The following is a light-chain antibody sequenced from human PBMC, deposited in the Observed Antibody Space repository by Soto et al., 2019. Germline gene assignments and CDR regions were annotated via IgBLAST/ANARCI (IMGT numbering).Light chain of an antibody. CDR2: EVS. J-gene: IGLJ1*01. Sequence: QSVLTQPASVSGSPGQSITISCTGTNSDVGGYNYVSWYQQHPGKAPELMIYEVSHRPSGVSNRFSGSKSDNTASLTIPGLQAEDEADYYCSSYTSISTLYVFGTGTKV. CDR1: NSDVGGYNY. CDR3: SSYTSISTLYV. V-gene: IGLV2-14*01.